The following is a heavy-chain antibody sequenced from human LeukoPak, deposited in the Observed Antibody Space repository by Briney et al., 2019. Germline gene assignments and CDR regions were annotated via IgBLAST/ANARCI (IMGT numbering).Heavy chain of an antibody. V-gene: IGHV1-46*01. Sequence: ASVKVSCKASGYTFTSYYLHWVRQAPGQGLEWMGIINPSGGSTSYAQKFQGRVTMTEDTSTDTAYMELSSLRSEDTAVYYCATDLRTPGYWGQGTLVTVSS. CDR2: INPSGGST. J-gene: IGHJ4*02. CDR1: GYTFTSYY. CDR3: ATDLRTPGY.